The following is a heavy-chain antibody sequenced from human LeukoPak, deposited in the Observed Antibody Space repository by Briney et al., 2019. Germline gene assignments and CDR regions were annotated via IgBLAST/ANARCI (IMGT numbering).Heavy chain of an antibody. D-gene: IGHD3-22*01. CDR3: AKDFYYDSSGYGYFDY. CDR2: ISSSGSTI. CDR1: GFTFSSYE. J-gene: IGHJ4*02. V-gene: IGHV3-48*03. Sequence: PGGPLRLSCAASGFTFSSYEMSWVRQAPGKGLEWVSYISSSGSTIYYADSVKGRFTISRDNSKNTLYLQMNSLRAEDTAVYYCAKDFYYDSSGYGYFDYWGQGTLVTVSS.